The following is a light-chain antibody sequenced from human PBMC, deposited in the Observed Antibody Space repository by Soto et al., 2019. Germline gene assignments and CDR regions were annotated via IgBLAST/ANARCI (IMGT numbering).Light chain of an antibody. V-gene: IGLV2-14*03. CDR1: SSDVGGFDY. J-gene: IGLJ3*02. Sequence: QPVLTQPASVSGSPGQSITISCTGTSSDVGGFDYVSWFQHYPGKAPKLIIFDVTNRPSGISHRFSGSKSGNTASLTISGLLTEDEADYYCTSYSDGATLLVFGGGTKLTVL. CDR3: TSYSDGATLLV. CDR2: DVT.